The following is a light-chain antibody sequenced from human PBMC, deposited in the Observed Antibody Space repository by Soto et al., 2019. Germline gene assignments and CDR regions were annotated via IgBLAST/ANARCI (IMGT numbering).Light chain of an antibody. CDR2: VAS. CDR3: QQYDSFWT. CDR1: QIINNW. V-gene: IGKV1-5*03. Sequence: DVQMTQSPSTLSASVGDRVTITCRASQIINNWLAWYQQKPGKAPKLLIYVASTLQSGVPTRISGNGSGTEFTLAMSSLQPADAASYYCQQYDSFWTFGQGTKV. J-gene: IGKJ1*01.